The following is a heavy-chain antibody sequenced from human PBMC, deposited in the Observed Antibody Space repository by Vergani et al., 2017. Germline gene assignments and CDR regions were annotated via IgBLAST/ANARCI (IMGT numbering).Heavy chain of an antibody. CDR1: GFSLSNARMG. V-gene: IGHV2-26*01. J-gene: IGHJ3*02. CDR2: IFSNDET. CDR3: ARMGRYCCSTSCRMGAFDI. D-gene: IGHD2-2*01. Sequence: QVTLKESGPVLVKPTETLTLTCTVSGFSLSNARMGVSWIRQPPGKALEWLAHIFSNDETSYSTSLKSRLTISKDTSKSQVVLTMTNMYPVDTATYYCARMGRYCCSTSCRMGAFDIWGQGTLVTVSS.